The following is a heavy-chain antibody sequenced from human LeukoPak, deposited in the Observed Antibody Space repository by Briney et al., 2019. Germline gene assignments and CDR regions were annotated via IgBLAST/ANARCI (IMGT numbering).Heavy chain of an antibody. CDR1: GFTFSSFG. V-gene: IGHV3-21*01. CDR2: ISSSSSYI. Sequence: GGSLRLSCAASGFTFSSFGMNWVRQAPGKGLEWVSSISSSSSYIYYADSVKGRFTISRDNAKNSLYLQMNSLRAEDTAVYYCAREEIRDFDYWGQGTLVTVSS. J-gene: IGHJ4*02. CDR3: AREEIRDFDY.